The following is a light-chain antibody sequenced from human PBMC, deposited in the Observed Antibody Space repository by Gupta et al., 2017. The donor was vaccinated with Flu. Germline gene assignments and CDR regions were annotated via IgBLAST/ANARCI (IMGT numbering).Light chain of an antibody. V-gene: IGKV4-1*01. J-gene: IGKJ2*03. CDR2: WAS. CDR1: QSVLYSSNNKNY. CDR3: QQYYSTLYS. Sequence: DRVMTLSPDSVAVSLGERATINCKTSQSVLYSSNNKNYLAWYQQKPGQPPKLLIYWASTRESGVPDRFSGSGSGTDFTLTISSLQAEDVAVYYCQQYYSTLYSFGQGTKLEIK.